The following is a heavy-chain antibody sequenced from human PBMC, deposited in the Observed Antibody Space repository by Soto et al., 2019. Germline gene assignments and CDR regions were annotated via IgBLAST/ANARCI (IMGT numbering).Heavy chain of an antibody. CDR3: ARHPSDFWFAP. CDR2: IYYSGST. CDR1: GGSISSSSYF. Sequence: PSETLSLACSVSGGSISSSSYFWGWIRQPPGKGLEWIGSIYYSGSTYYNPSLKSRVTVSVDTSKNQFSLKLSSVTAADTAVYYCARHPSDFWFAPWGQGTLVTVSS. V-gene: IGHV4-39*01. J-gene: IGHJ5*02. D-gene: IGHD2-21*02.